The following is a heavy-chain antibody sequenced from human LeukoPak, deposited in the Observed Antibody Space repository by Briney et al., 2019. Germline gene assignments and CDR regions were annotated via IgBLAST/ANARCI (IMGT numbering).Heavy chain of an antibody. V-gene: IGHV4-30-4*08. CDR2: IYYSGST. CDR1: GGSISSGDYY. J-gene: IGHJ4*02. D-gene: IGHD3-9*01. Sequence: PSETLSLTCTVSGGSISSGDYYWSWIRQPPGKGLEWIGYIYYSGSTSYNPSLKSRVTISVDTSKNQFSLKLSSVTAADTAVYYCARAPIFDWLFKQYYFDYWGQGTLVTVSP. CDR3: ARAPIFDWLFKQYYFDY.